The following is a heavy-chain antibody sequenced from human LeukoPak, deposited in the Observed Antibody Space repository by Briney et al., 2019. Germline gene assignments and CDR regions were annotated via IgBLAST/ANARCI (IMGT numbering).Heavy chain of an antibody. V-gene: IGHV1-3*01. J-gene: IGHJ6*02. D-gene: IGHD6-19*01. CDR2: INAGNGNT. CDR3: ARDSSSGWNYYYGMDV. CDR1: GYSFTSYT. Sequence: ASVKVSCKASGYSFTSYTISWVRQAPGQGLEWMGWINAGNGNTKYSQKFQGRVTITRDTSASTAYMELSSLRSEDTAVYYCARDSSSGWNYYYGMDVWGQGTTVTVSS.